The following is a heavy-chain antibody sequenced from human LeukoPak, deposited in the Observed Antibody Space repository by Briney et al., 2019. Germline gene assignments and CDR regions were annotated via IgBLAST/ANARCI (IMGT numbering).Heavy chain of an antibody. Sequence: GRSLRLSCAASGFTFDDYAMHWVRQAPGKGLEWVSGISWNSGSIGYADSVKGRFTISRDNAKNSLYLQMSSLRAEDTALYYCAKDGSYDFWSGYYLNWGQGTLVTVSS. CDR2: ISWNSGSI. J-gene: IGHJ4*02. CDR1: GFTFDDYA. V-gene: IGHV3-9*01. D-gene: IGHD3-3*01. CDR3: AKDGSYDFWSGYYLN.